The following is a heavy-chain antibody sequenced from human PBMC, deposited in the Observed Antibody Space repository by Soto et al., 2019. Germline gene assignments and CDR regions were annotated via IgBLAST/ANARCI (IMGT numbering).Heavy chain of an antibody. J-gene: IGHJ4*02. CDR1: GYTFTNFG. D-gene: IGHD1-26*01. CDR2: ITPYNGNA. CDR3: ARARMFSGAHHDY. V-gene: IGHV1-18*04. Sequence: QVHLVQSGAVVENPGASVKVSCKASGYTFTNFGINWVRHAPGQSLEWMGWITPYNGNANYPQKHQDRLTITTDTSTNTAYLELRSLRSDDTAVYFCARARMFSGAHHDYWGQGTRVTVSS.